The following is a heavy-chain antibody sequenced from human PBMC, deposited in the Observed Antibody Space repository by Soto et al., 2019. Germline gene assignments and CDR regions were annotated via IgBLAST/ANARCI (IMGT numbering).Heavy chain of an antibody. CDR1: GFTIRNYA. CDR2: ISGSSDRT. J-gene: IGHJ3*01. Sequence: EVQVLESGGDLVQPGGSLRLSCAASGFTIRNYAMSWVRQAPGKALEWVSGISGSSDRTYYADSVKGRFTISKDTSSNTLYLQMNSLRVEHTAVYHCEGSWAWGQGTMVTVSS. V-gene: IGHV3-23*01. D-gene: IGHD1-26*01. CDR3: EGSWA.